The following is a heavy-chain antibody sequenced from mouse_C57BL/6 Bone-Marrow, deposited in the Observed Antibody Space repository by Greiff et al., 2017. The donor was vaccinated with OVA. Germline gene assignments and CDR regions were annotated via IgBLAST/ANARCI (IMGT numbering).Heavy chain of an antibody. J-gene: IGHJ3*01. D-gene: IGHD2-3*01. CDR3: AREGLYDGYKAWFAY. CDR1: GYTFTSYD. Sequence: QVQLKESGPELVKPGASVKLSCKASGYTFTSYDINWVKQRPGQGLAWIGWIYPRDGSTKYNEKFKGKATLTVDTSSSTAYMELHSLTSEDSAVYFCAREGLYDGYKAWFAYWGQGTLVTVSA. CDR2: IYPRDGST. V-gene: IGHV1-85*01.